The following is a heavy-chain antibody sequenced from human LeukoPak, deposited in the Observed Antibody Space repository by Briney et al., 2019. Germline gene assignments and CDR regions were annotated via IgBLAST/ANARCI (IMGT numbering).Heavy chain of an antibody. CDR3: ARDFVVVPAAIDY. Sequence: ASVKVSCKASGYTFTGYYMHWVRQAPGQGLEWMGWINPNSGGTNYAQKFQGRVTMTRDTSISTAYMELSRLRSDDTAVYYCARDFVVVPAAIDYWGQGTLVTVSS. D-gene: IGHD2-2*02. V-gene: IGHV1-2*02. CDR1: GYTFTGYY. J-gene: IGHJ4*02. CDR2: INPNSGGT.